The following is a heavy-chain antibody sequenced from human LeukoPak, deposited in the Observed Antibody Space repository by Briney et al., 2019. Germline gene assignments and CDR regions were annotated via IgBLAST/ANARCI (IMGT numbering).Heavy chain of an antibody. D-gene: IGHD1-14*01. CDR3: ARYRNEALFAFDI. CDR2: IYYSGNT. V-gene: IGHV4-59*01. Sequence: SETLSLTRTVSGDSISNYYWSCIRQPPGKGLEWIGYIYYSGNTDYNPSLKSRVTISVDTSKDQFSLRLNSVTAADTAVYYCARYRNEALFAFDIWGQGTMVTVSS. J-gene: IGHJ3*02. CDR1: GDSISNYY.